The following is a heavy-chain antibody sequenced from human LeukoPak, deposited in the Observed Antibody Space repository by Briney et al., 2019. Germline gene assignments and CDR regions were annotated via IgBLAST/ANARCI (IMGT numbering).Heavy chain of an antibody. CDR2: ISSSSSYI. D-gene: IGHD1-20*01. CDR1: GFTFSSYS. J-gene: IGHJ4*02. CDR3: AREIGGYNWV. V-gene: IGHV3-21*01. Sequence: PGGSLRLSCAASGFTFSSYSMNWVRQAPGKGLEWLSSISSSSSYIYYADSVKGRFTISRDNAKNSLYLQMNSLRAEDTAVYYCAREIGGYNWVWGQGTLVTVSS.